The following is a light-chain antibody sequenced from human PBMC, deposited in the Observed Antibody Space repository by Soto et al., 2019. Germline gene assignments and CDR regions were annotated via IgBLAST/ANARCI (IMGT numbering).Light chain of an antibody. CDR3: SSYSSRNRLL. CDR2: EVT. V-gene: IGLV2-14*01. CDR1: SSDVGGYNY. J-gene: IGLJ3*02. Sequence: QSVLTQPASVSGSPGQSITISCTGSSSDVGGYNYVSWYQQHPGKAPKLIIYEVTSRPSEISYRFSGSKSGNTASLTISGLQSDDEADSYCSSYSSRNRLLFGGGTKVTVL.